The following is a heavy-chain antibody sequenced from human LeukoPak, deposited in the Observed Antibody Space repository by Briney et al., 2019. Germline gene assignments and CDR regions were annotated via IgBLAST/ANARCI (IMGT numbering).Heavy chain of an antibody. D-gene: IGHD2-21*02. Sequence: GGSLRLSCAASGFPFNSYAMSWVRQAPGKGLEWVSVISGSGSTTYYADSVKGRFTISRDNSKNTLYLQMNSLRAEDTAVYYCAKGIKGSYCGGDCYLPYYYYGLDVWGQGTTATVSS. CDR3: AKGIKGSYCGGDCYLPYYYYGLDV. CDR2: ISGSGSTT. V-gene: IGHV3-23*01. J-gene: IGHJ6*02. CDR1: GFPFNSYA.